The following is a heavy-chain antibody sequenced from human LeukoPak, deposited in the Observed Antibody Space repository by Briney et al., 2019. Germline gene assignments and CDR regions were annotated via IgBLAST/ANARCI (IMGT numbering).Heavy chain of an antibody. Sequence: PVASVKVSCKASGGTFSSYAISWVRQAPGQGLEWMGGIIPIFVTPNYAQKFQGRVTITADESTSTAYMELSSLRSEDTAVYYCAREGYSNGWYRYWGQGTLVTVSS. D-gene: IGHD6-19*01. CDR2: IIPIFVTP. V-gene: IGHV1-69*13. J-gene: IGHJ4*02. CDR1: GGTFSSYA. CDR3: AREGYSNGWYRY.